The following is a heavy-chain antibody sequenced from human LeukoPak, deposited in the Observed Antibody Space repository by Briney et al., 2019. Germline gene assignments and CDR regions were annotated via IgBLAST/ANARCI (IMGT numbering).Heavy chain of an antibody. V-gene: IGHV1-2*02. J-gene: IGHJ2*01. CDR3: ARATGDRRILGF. Sequence: ASVKVSCKASGYTFTAYYMHWVRQAAGQGGGWMGWINPNTGDTNYAQKFQGRVTMTRDTSISTAYMVLSRLRSDDTAVCYCARATGDRRILGFWGRGTLVTVSS. CDR1: GYTFTAYY. D-gene: IGHD3-10*01. CDR2: INPNTGDT.